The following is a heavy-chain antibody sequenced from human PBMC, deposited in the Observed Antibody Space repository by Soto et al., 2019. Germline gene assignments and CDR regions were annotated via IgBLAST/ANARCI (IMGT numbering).Heavy chain of an antibody. V-gene: IGHV3-66*01. CDR1: GFTVTSDY. J-gene: IGHJ1*01. Sequence: EVQLVESGGDLVQPGGSLRLSCAASGFTVTSDYMNWVRQAPGKGLEWVSLIRSGGDTYYADSVKGRFTISRDNSKNTLSLQMNSLRAEDTAVYYCAIGMDSAKIHHWGQGTLVTVSS. D-gene: IGHD2-15*01. CDR2: IRSGGDT. CDR3: AIGMDSAKIHH.